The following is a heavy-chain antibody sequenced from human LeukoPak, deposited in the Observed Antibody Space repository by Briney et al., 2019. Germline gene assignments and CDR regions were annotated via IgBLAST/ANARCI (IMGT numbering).Heavy chain of an antibody. V-gene: IGHV3-74*01. Sequence: GGSLRLSCAASGFXFSDYWIHWVRQAPGKGLVWVSRIDLAGEYTTYADSVKGRFTISRDNAKNTLYLQMNSLRAEDTAVYYCASGNSRAFDIWGQGTMVTVSS. J-gene: IGHJ3*02. CDR2: IDLAGEYT. CDR1: GFXFSDYW. CDR3: ASGNSRAFDI.